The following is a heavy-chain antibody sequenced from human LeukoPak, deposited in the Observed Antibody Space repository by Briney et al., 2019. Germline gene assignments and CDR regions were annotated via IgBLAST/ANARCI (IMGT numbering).Heavy chain of an antibody. CDR2: IYTSGST. J-gene: IGHJ4*02. CDR3: ARDDYYSGTSGDY. D-gene: IGHD1-26*01. CDR1: GFTFTTYG. V-gene: IGHV4-4*07. Sequence: GSLRLSCAASGFTFTTYGMSWIRQPAGKGLEWIGRIYTSGSTNYNPSLKSRVTISVDTSKNQFSLKLSSVTAADTAVYYCARDDYYSGTSGDYWGQGTLVTVSS.